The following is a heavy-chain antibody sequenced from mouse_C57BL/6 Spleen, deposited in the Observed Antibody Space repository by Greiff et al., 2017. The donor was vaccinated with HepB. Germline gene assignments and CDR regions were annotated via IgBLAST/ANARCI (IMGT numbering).Heavy chain of an antibody. Sequence: QVQLQQPGAELVMPGASVKLSCKASGYTFTSYWMHWVKQRPGQGLEWIGEIDPSDSYTNYNQKFKGKSTLTVDRSSSTAYMQLSSLTSEDSAVYYCARAHYPYAMDYWGQGTSVTVSS. J-gene: IGHJ4*01. D-gene: IGHD5-5*01. CDR1: GYTFTSYW. CDR3: ARAHYPYAMDY. CDR2: IDPSDSYT. V-gene: IGHV1-69*01.